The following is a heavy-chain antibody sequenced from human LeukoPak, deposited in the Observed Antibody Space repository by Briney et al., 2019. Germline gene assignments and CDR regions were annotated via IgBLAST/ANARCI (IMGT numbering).Heavy chain of an antibody. CDR1: GFTFSSYA. CDR2: IKQDGSEK. D-gene: IGHD1-26*01. J-gene: IGHJ4*02. CDR3: ARSLVGVPEDY. V-gene: IGHV3-7*01. Sequence: GGSLRLSCAASGFTFSSYAMSWVRQAPGKGLEWVANIKQDGSEKYYVDSVKGRFTISRDNAKNSLYLQMNSLRAEDTAVYYCARSLVGVPEDYWGQGTLVTVSS.